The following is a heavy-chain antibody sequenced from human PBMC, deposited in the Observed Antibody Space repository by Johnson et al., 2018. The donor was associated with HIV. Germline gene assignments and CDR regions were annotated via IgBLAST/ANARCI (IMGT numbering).Heavy chain of an antibody. CDR1: GFTFITYW. D-gene: IGHD6-19*01. CDR3: ARDPSSGPLPDAFYI. Sequence: VQLVESGGGLVQPGGSLRLSCAASGFTFITYWMSWVRQAPGKGLEWVANIKQDGSEKYYVDSVKGRFTVSRDNAKNSLDLEMNSVRAEDTAVYYCARDPSSGPLPDAFYIWGQGTMVTVSS. V-gene: IGHV3-7*03. J-gene: IGHJ3*02. CDR2: IKQDGSEK.